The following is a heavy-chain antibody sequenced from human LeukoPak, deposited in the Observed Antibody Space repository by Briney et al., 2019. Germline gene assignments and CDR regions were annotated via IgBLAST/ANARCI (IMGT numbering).Heavy chain of an antibody. CDR3: ARGDFWNGYYNY. V-gene: IGHV4-4*07. J-gene: IGHJ4*02. Sequence: PSETLSFTCTVTGGSISGYYWSWIRHPAGKRLEWIGRVYTSGSTNYNPSLKSRVTMSVDTSRNQFSLKLTSVTAADTAVYYCARGDFWNGYYNYWGQGTLVTFSS. CDR1: GGSISGYY. CDR2: VYTSGST. D-gene: IGHD3-3*01.